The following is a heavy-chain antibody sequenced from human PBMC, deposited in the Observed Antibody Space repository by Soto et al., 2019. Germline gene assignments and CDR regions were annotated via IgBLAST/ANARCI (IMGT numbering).Heavy chain of an antibody. J-gene: IGHJ6*02. CDR2: MLYSGLT. D-gene: IGHD2-15*01. V-gene: IGHV4-39*01. Sequence: PSKTLSLTCSVSGYSVSSSDYYWAWIRQPPGKGLEGIGSMLYSGLTYYNPSLKSRVTLSVDTSKNQFSVRLNSLTASDTAVYYCAPLSVSLSGPYGIHVWGQGTTVTVSS. CDR1: GYSVSSSDYY. CDR3: APLSVSLSGPYGIHV.